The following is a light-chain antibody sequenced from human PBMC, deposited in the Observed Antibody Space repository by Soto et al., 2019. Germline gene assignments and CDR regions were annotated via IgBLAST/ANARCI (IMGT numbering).Light chain of an antibody. CDR3: QQYDNWPLYT. V-gene: IGKV3-15*01. CDR2: GVS. Sequence: EIVMTQSPATLSVSPGERATLSCRASQSVSSNLAWYRQKPGQAPRLLIYGVSIRATGIPARFSGSGSGTEFTLTINSLQSEDFAVYYCQQYDNWPLYTFGQGTKLEIK. CDR1: QSVSSN. J-gene: IGKJ2*01.